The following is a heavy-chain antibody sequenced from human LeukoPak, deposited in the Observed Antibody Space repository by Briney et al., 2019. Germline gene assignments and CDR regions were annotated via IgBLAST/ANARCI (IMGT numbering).Heavy chain of an antibody. Sequence: SETLSLTCAVYSGSFSGYYWSWIRQPPGKGLEWIGEINHSGSTNYNPSLKSRVTISVDTSKNQFSLKLSSVTAADTAVYYCAREHPDYYYDSSGYYSDYWGQGTLVTVSS. CDR1: SGSFSGYY. D-gene: IGHD3-22*01. J-gene: IGHJ4*02. CDR2: INHSGST. CDR3: AREHPDYYYDSSGYYSDY. V-gene: IGHV4-34*01.